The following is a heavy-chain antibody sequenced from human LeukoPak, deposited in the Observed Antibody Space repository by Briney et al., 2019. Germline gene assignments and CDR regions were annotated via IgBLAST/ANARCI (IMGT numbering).Heavy chain of an antibody. V-gene: IGHV4-38-2*02. J-gene: IGHJ4*02. D-gene: IGHD2-15*01. CDR1: GDSISSYY. Sequence: SETLSLTCTVSGDSISSYYWGWIRQPPGKGLEWIGSIYHSGSTYYNPSLKSRVTISVDTSKNQFSLKLSSVTAADTAVYYCARRRGYCSGGSCRVLDYWGQGTLVTVSS. CDR3: ARRRGYCSGGSCRVLDY. CDR2: IYHSGST.